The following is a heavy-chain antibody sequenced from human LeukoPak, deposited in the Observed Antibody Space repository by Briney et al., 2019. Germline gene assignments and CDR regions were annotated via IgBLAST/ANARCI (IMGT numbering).Heavy chain of an antibody. Sequence: ASVKVSCKASGYTFTDHYIHWVRQAPGQGLEWMGWINPNSGGTKYAQKFQGRVTMTRDTSTSTAYMELSRLRSDDTAIYYCARVNTVASWFDPWGQGTLVTVSS. D-gene: IGHD2-2*02. J-gene: IGHJ5*02. CDR2: INPNSGGT. CDR3: ARVNTVASWFDP. V-gene: IGHV1-2*02. CDR1: GYTFTDHY.